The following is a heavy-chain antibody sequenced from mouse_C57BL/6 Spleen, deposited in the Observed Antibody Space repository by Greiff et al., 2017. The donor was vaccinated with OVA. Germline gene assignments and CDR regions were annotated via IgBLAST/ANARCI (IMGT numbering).Heavy chain of an antibody. CDR2: IDPNSGGT. Sequence: QVQLKQPGAELVKPGASVKLSCKASGYTFTSYWMHWVKQRPGRGLEWIGRIDPNSGGTKYNEKFKSKATLTVDKPSSTAYMQLSSLTSEDSAVYYCASPYYYGSSYYAMDYWGQGTSVTVSS. V-gene: IGHV1-72*01. CDR1: GYTFTSYW. D-gene: IGHD1-1*01. CDR3: ASPYYYGSSYYAMDY. J-gene: IGHJ4*01.